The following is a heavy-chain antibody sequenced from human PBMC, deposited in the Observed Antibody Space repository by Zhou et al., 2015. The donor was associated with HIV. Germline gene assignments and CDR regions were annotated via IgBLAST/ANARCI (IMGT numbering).Heavy chain of an antibody. V-gene: IGHV1-46*01. CDR1: GYTFTSYY. D-gene: IGHD1-1*01. CDR2: INPSGGST. J-gene: IGHJ4*02. CDR3: ARDWRFPWWNGGYFDY. Sequence: QVQLVQSGAEVKKPGASVKVSCKASGYTFTSYYMHWVRQAPGQGLEWMGIINPSGGSTSYAQKFQGRVTMTRDTSTSTVYMELSSLRSEDTAVYYCARDWRFPWWNGGYFDYWGQGTLVTVSS.